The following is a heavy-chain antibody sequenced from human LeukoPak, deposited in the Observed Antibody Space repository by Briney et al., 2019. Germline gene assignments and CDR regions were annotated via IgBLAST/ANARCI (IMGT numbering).Heavy chain of an antibody. V-gene: IGHV4-59*01. CDR3: ARGRIAATVWFDP. CDR1: VDSISNYY. Sequence: SETLSLTCTVSVDSISNYYWNWIRQPPGKGLEWIGYIYYSVITNYNPALKSRVTISIDTSKNQFSLKLSFVTAADTAVYYCARGRIAATVWFDPWGQGTLVTVSS. CDR2: IYYSVIT. D-gene: IGHD6-6*01. J-gene: IGHJ5*02.